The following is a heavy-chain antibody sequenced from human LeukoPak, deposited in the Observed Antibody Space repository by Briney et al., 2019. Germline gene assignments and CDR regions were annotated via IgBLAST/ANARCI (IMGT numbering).Heavy chain of an antibody. CDR1: GFTFSSYS. CDR3: AKGRDVLRFMEWWA. V-gene: IGHV3-48*01. J-gene: IGHJ5*02. CDR2: ISSSSSTI. Sequence: GGSLRLSCAASGFTFSSYSMNWVRQAPGKGLEWVSYISSSSSTIYYADSVKGRFTISRDNSKNTLYVQMNSLRAEDTAVYYCAKGRDVLRFMEWWAWGQGTLVTVSS. D-gene: IGHD3-3*01.